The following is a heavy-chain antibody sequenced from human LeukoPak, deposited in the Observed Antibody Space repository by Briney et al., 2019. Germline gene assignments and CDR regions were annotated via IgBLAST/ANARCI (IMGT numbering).Heavy chain of an antibody. CDR2: IYTSGTT. CDR3: ARGTTIFGVVIQNWFDP. J-gene: IGHJ5*02. D-gene: IGHD3-3*01. Sequence: SQTLSLTCTVSGGSISSGSYFWSWIRQPAGKGLEWIGHIYTSGTTNYNPSLKSRVTISADTSKNQFSLKLSSVTAADTAVYYCARGTTIFGVVIQNWFDPWGQGTLVTVSS. V-gene: IGHV4-61*09. CDR1: GGSISSGSYF.